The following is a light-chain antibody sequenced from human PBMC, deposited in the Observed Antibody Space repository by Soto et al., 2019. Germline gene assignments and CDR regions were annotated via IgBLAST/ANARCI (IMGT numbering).Light chain of an antibody. V-gene: IGKV1-5*03. J-gene: IGKJ2*01. Sequence: DIQVTQSPSTLSASVGDRVTITCRASQSISRWLAWHQQKLGQAPKLLIYEASSLASGVPSRFSGSGSGTEFTLTISGLQPDDFATYYCQQYSVYSPYTFGQGTKLQIK. CDR3: QQYSVYSPYT. CDR2: EAS. CDR1: QSISRW.